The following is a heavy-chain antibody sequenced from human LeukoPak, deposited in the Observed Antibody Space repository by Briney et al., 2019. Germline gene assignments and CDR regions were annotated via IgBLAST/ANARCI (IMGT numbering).Heavy chain of an antibody. CDR3: ARASVLIAAAPFDY. Sequence: GTSLRLSCTTSGFTFDFYAMHWVRQAPGKGLEWVSSISSSSSYIYYADSVKGRFTISRDNAKNSLYLQMNSLGAEDTAVYYCARASVLIAAAPFDYWGQGTLVTVSS. CDR2: ISSSSSYI. J-gene: IGHJ4*02. CDR1: GFTFDFYA. V-gene: IGHV3-21*01. D-gene: IGHD6-13*01.